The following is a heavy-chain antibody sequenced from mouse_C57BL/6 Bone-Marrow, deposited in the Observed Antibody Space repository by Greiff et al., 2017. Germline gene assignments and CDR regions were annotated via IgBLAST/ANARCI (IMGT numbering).Heavy chain of an antibody. D-gene: IGHD1-1*01. CDR2: IYPRSGNT. CDR3: AREGGLFLRYPSYWYFDV. CDR1: GYTFTSYG. V-gene: IGHV1-81*01. J-gene: IGHJ1*03. Sequence: QVQLKESGAELARPGASVKLSCKASGYTFTSYGISWVKQRTGQGLEWIGEIYPRSGNTYSNEKFKGKATLTADKSSSTAYIELRILTSEDSPLYFCAREGGLFLRYPSYWYFDVWGTGPTVTVSS.